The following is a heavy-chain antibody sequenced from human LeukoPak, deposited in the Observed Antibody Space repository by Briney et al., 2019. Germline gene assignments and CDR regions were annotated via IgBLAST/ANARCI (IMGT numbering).Heavy chain of an antibody. CDR3: ARDHAYRTDY. CDR1: GFSFSNDW. CDR2: INQDESKK. Sequence: QSGGSLRLSCAASGFSFSNDWMCWVRQAPGKGLEWVANINQDESKKYYVDSVKGRFTISRDNAKNSLYLQMSILRAEDTAVYYCARDHAYRTDYWGQGTLVTVSS. V-gene: IGHV3-7*01. J-gene: IGHJ4*02. D-gene: IGHD2-2*01.